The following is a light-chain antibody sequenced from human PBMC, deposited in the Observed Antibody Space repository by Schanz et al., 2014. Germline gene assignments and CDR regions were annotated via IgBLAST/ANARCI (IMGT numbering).Light chain of an antibody. CDR2: EVN. Sequence: QSALTQPPSASGSPGQSVTISCTGTSSDVGGYNYVSWYQQHPGKAPKLMIYEVNKRPSGVPDRFTGSKSGNTASLTVSGLQAEDEGDYYCAAWDDSLNGQLFGGGTKLTVL. CDR3: AAWDDSLNGQL. J-gene: IGLJ3*02. CDR1: SSDVGGYNY. V-gene: IGLV2-8*01.